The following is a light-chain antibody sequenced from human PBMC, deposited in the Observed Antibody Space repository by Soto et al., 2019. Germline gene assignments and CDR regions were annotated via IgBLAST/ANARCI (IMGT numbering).Light chain of an antibody. V-gene: IGKV3-15*01. Sequence: EIVLTQSPGTLSLSPGERATLSCRSSQSVSILLAWYQQKPGQAPRLLIHGATTRATGIPARFSGSGSGTEFTLTISSLQPEDFATYYCLQDYNYPATFGGGTKVDIK. J-gene: IGKJ4*01. CDR2: GAT. CDR3: LQDYNYPAT. CDR1: QSVSIL.